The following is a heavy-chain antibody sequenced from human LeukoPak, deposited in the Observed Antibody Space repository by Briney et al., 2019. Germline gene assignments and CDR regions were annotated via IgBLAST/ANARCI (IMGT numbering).Heavy chain of an antibody. Sequence: PGGSLRLSCAASGFTFSDYYMSWIRQAPGKGLEWVSAISGSGGSTYYADSVKGRFTISRDNSKNTLYLQMNSLRAEDTAVYYCANAPGAALTNYLTPNYYYYMDVWGKGTTVTVSS. J-gene: IGHJ6*03. CDR2: ISGSGGST. V-gene: IGHV3-23*01. CDR1: GFTFSDYY. CDR3: ANAPGAALTNYLTPNYYYYMDV. D-gene: IGHD2/OR15-2a*01.